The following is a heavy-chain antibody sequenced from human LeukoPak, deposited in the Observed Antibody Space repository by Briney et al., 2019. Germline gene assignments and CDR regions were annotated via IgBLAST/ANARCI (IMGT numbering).Heavy chain of an antibody. J-gene: IGHJ4*02. D-gene: IGHD3-22*01. CDR2: IYYSGST. Sequence: KPSETLSLTCTVSGGSVSSSSYYWGWIRQPPGKGLEWIGSIYYSGSTYYNPSLKSRVTISVDTSKNQFSLKLSSVTAADTAVYYCAREDSYDSERAGRAYWGQGTLVTVSS. CDR1: GGSVSSSSYY. V-gene: IGHV4-39*07. CDR3: AREDSYDSERAGRAY.